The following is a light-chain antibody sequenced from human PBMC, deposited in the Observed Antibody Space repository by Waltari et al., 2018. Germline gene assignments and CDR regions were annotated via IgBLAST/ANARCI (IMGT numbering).Light chain of an antibody. J-gene: IGKJ1*01. CDR2: LGS. V-gene: IGKV2-28*01. CDR3: MPAVRPACS. CDR1: QCLLHSNGYNY. Sequence: DIVMTQSPLALPVTPGKLASISCRSGQCLLHSNGYNYLVWYLQSPGQYPQLLISLGSKRAVGVPDRFSSSQSCTEFRLKIGTVEAEDVCARFRMPAVRPACSCGQGTMVKV.